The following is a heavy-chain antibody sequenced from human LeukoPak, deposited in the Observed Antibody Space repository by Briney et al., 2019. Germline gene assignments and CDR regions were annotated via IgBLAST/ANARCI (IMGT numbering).Heavy chain of an antibody. CDR1: GFTFSSYS. CDR2: ISSSSSYI. CDR3: ARGDIVATPPDDY. Sequence: GGSLRLSCAASGFTFSSYSMNWVRQAPGKGLEWVSSISSSSSYIYYADSVKGRFTISRDNAKNSLYLQMNSLRAEDTAVYYCARGDIVATPPDDYWGQGTLVTVSS. V-gene: IGHV3-21*01. J-gene: IGHJ4*02. D-gene: IGHD5-12*01.